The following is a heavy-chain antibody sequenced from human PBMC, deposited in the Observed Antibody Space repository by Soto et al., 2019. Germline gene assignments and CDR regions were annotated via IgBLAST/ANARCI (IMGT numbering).Heavy chain of an antibody. V-gene: IGHV1-3*01. CDR1: GYTFTSYA. Sequence: QVQLVQSGAEVKKPGASVKVSCKASGYTFTSYAMHWVRQAPGQRLEWMGWINAGNGNTKYSQKFQGRVTITRDTSASTAYMELSSLRSEDTAAYYCARGGGNIVVVVAAPDYWGQGTLVTVSS. CDR3: ARGGGNIVVVVAAPDY. CDR2: INAGNGNT. D-gene: IGHD2-15*01. J-gene: IGHJ4*02.